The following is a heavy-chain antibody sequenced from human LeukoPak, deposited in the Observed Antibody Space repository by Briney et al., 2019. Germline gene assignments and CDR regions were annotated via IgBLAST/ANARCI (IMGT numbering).Heavy chain of an antibody. CDR1: GDSVSSNTVT. CDR2: TYYRSTWSN. Sequence: SQTLSLTCAISGDSVSSNTVTWNWIRQSPSRGLEWLGRTYYRSTWSNDYAVSMKSRITINPDTSKNQCSLQLNSVTPEDTAVYYCARVSSGVFGYWGQGTLVTVSS. D-gene: IGHD3-10*01. CDR3: ARVSSGVFGY. J-gene: IGHJ4*02. V-gene: IGHV6-1*01.